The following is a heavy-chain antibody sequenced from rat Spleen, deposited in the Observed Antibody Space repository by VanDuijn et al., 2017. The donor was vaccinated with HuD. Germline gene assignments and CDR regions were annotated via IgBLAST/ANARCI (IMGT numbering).Heavy chain of an antibody. CDR1: GFSLTSNG. CDR3: TRAESLLSLGY. J-gene: IGHJ2*01. D-gene: IGHD1-12*02. CDR2: ISSGGST. V-gene: IGHV2S12*01. Sequence: QVQLKESGPGLVQPSQTLSLTCTVSGFSLTSNGVSWVRQPPGKGLEWIAAISSGGSTYYNSALKSRLSISRDTSKSQVFLKMNSLQTEDTAIYFCTRAESLLSLGYWGQGVMVTVSS.